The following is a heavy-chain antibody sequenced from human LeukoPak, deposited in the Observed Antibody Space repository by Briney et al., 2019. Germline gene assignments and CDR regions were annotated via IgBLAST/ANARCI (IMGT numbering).Heavy chain of an antibody. D-gene: IGHD2-15*01. CDR3: AKCLGYCSGGSCYPNYYYYGMDV. Sequence: PGGSLRLSCAASGFTFSSYAMSWVRQAPGKGLEWVSAISGSGGSTYYADSVKGRFTISRDNSKNTLYLQMNSLRAEDTAVYYCAKCLGYCSGGSCYPNYYYYGMDVWGQGTTVTVSS. V-gene: IGHV3-23*01. CDR2: ISGSGGST. J-gene: IGHJ6*02. CDR1: GFTFSSYA.